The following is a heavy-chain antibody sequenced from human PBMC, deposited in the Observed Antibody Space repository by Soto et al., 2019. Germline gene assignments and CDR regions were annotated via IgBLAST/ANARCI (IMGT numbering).Heavy chain of an antibody. Sequence: QVQLVESGGGLVKPGGSLRLSCAASGFTFGDYYMSWVRQAPGKGLEWISYISSGATTIYYADSVKGRFTISRDNAKYALVLQMNSLRAEDTAVYYCARDATFYYDTSGSHPDWFDPWGQGTLVTVSS. D-gene: IGHD3-22*01. V-gene: IGHV3-11*01. CDR1: GFTFGDYY. CDR3: ARDATFYYDTSGSHPDWFDP. J-gene: IGHJ5*02. CDR2: ISSGATTI.